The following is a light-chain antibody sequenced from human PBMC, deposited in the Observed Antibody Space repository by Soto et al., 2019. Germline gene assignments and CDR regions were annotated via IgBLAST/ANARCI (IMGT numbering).Light chain of an antibody. J-gene: IGKJ1*01. CDR1: QSVRSSF. V-gene: IGKV3-15*01. CDR2: GAS. CDR3: QQYNNWPE. Sequence: EIVMTQSPATLSVSPGERATLSCRASQSVRSSFLAWYQQKPGQAPSLLIYGASTRATGIPARFSGSGSGTEFTLTISRLEPEDFAVYYCQQYNNWPEFGQGTKVDIK.